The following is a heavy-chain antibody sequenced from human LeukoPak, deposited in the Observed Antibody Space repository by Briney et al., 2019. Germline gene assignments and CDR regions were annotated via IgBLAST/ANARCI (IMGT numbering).Heavy chain of an antibody. CDR1: GGTFSSYA. CDR3: ATELRSGYFDY. CDR2: IIPIFGTA. D-gene: IGHD3-22*01. V-gene: IGHV1-69*06. Sequence: SVKVSCKASGGTFSSYAISWVRQAPGQGLEWMGGIIPIFGTANYAQKFQGRVTMTEDTSTDTAYMELSSLRSEDTAIYYCATELRSGYFDYWGQGTPVTVSS. J-gene: IGHJ4*02.